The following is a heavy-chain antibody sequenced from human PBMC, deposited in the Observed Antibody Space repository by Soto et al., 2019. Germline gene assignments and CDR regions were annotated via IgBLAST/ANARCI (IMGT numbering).Heavy chain of an antibody. CDR2: IIPIFGTA. V-gene: IGHV1-69*13. D-gene: IGHD2-21*02. CDR3: ARPQRGDDVKNAFDL. J-gene: IGHJ3*01. CDR1: GGTFSSYA. Sequence: SVKVSCKASGGTFSSYAISWVRQAPGQGLEWMGGIIPIFGTANYAQKFQGRVTITADESTSTAYMELASLRSDDTAVYYCARPQRGDDVKNAFDLWGQGTMVTVSS.